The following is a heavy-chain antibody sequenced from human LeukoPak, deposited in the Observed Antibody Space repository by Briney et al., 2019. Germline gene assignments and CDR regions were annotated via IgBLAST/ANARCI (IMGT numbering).Heavy chain of an antibody. CDR1: GFTFSSYT. CDR3: ARPQHGDLYAFDI. V-gene: IGHV3-23*01. D-gene: IGHD4-17*01. Sequence: PGGSLRLSCAASGFTFSSYTMGWVRQAPGKGLDWVSAITGSGDSTYYADSVKGRFTISRDNAKNALYLQMNSLRAEDMAVYYCARPQHGDLYAFDIWGQGTMVTVSS. J-gene: IGHJ3*02. CDR2: ITGSGDST.